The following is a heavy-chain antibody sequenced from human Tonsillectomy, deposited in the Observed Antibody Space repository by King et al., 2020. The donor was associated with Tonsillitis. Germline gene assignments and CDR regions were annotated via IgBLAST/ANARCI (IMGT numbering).Heavy chain of an antibody. V-gene: IGHV3-23*04. CDR1: GFTFSSYA. CDR3: AGGACLEWLFGWFDP. Sequence: QLVQSGGNLVQPGGSLRLSCAASGFTFSSYAMSWVRQAPGKRLEWVSAISGSGSSTYYADSVRGRFTISRDNSKNSLYLQLNSLRAEDTAVYYCAGGACLEWLFGWFDPWGQGTLVTVSS. D-gene: IGHD3-3*02. J-gene: IGHJ5*02. CDR2: ISGSGSST.